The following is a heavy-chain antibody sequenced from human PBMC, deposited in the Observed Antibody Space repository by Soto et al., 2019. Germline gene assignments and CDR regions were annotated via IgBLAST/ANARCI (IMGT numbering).Heavy chain of an antibody. CDR1: GGSFSGYY. Sequence: SLTCAVYGGSFSGYYWSWIRQPPGKGLEWIGEINHSGSTNYNPSLKSRVTISVDTSKNQFSLKLSSVTAADTAVYFCARTMTTSGWFDPWGQGTLVTVSS. D-gene: IGHD4-17*01. CDR2: INHSGST. J-gene: IGHJ5*02. CDR3: ARTMTTSGWFDP. V-gene: IGHV4-34*01.